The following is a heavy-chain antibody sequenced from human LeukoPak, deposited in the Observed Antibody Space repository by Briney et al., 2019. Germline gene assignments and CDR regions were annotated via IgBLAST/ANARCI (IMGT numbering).Heavy chain of an antibody. J-gene: IGHJ4*02. Sequence: PGGSLRLSCAASGFTFSDYSMNWVRQAPGKGLEWISYISSSSNTIYYADSVKGRSTISRDNAKSALFLQMNSLRAEDTAVYYCARGLHLPDFLSPYWGQGTLVTVSS. V-gene: IGHV3-48*01. D-gene: IGHD1-14*01. CDR1: GFTFSDYS. CDR2: ISSSSNTI. CDR3: ARGLHLPDFLSPY.